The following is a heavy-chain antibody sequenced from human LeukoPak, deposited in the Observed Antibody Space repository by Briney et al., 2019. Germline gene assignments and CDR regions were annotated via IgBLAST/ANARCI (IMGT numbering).Heavy chain of an antibody. V-gene: IGHV1-2*02. Sequence: XGWINPNSGGTNYAQKFQGRVTMTTDTSISTAYMELSSLRSDDTAVYYCARGSGPGKSLAMDVWGKGTTVTVSS. CDR2: INPNSGGT. D-gene: IGHD3-10*01. J-gene: IGHJ6*03. CDR3: ARGSGPGKSLAMDV.